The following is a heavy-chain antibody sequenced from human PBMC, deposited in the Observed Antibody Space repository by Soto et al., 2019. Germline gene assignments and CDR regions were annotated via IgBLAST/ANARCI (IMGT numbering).Heavy chain of an antibody. D-gene: IGHD5-18*01. V-gene: IGHV3-53*01. Sequence: GGSLRLSCAASGFTVSSNYMSWVRQAPGKGLEWVSVIYSGGSTYYADSVKGRFTISRDNSKNTLYLQMNSLRAEDTAAYYCARGVDTAMAYYFDYWGQGTLVTVSS. J-gene: IGHJ4*02. CDR1: GFTVSSNY. CDR2: IYSGGST. CDR3: ARGVDTAMAYYFDY.